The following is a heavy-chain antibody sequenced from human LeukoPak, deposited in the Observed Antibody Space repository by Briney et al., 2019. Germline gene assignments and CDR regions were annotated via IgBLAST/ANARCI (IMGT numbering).Heavy chain of an antibody. Sequence: PGGFLRLSCAASGFTFSSYSMNWVRQAPGKGLEWVSSISSSSSYIYYADSVKGRFTISRDNAKNSLYLQMNSLRAEDTAVYYCARDLIVGATGAGYYWGQGTLVTVSS. J-gene: IGHJ4*02. V-gene: IGHV3-21*01. CDR3: ARDLIVGATGAGYY. D-gene: IGHD1-26*01. CDR1: GFTFSSYS. CDR2: ISSSSSYI.